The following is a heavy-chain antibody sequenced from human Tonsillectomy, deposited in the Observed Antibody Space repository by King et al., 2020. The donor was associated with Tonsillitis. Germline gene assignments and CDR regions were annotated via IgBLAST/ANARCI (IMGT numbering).Heavy chain of an antibody. J-gene: IGHJ6*03. CDR1: NDSINSYY. V-gene: IGHV4-59*01. CDR3: ARVATTRLVGPTNYYYYYMDV. Sequence: QLQESGPGLVKPSETLSLTCTVSNDSINSYYWSWIRQPPGKGLEWIGHIHYSGSTNYNPSLKSRVPISADMSKNHFSLSLTSLTAADTAMYFCARVATTRLVGPTNYYYYYMDVWGKGTTVTVSS. D-gene: IGHD1-26*01. CDR2: IHYSGST.